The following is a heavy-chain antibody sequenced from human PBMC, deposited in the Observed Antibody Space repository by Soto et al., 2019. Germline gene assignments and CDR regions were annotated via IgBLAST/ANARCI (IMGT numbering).Heavy chain of an antibody. D-gene: IGHD3-16*01. CDR1: RFTFSSYD. V-gene: IGHV3-23*01. J-gene: IGHJ4*02. CDR2: ITGSGGRT. CDR3: AKDRLIGGSFRQGFDY. Sequence: PGGSLRLSCAASRFTFSSYDMRWARQPPGKGLEWVSSITGSGGRTYNADSVKGRFTISRDNSKNTLFLKMKSLRAEDTAVYYCAKDRLIGGSFRQGFDYWGRGTLVTVSS.